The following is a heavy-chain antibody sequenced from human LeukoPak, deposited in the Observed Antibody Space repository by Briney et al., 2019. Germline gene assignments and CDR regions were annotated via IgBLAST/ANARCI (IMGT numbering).Heavy chain of an antibody. CDR1: GGTFSSYA. V-gene: IGHV1-69*05. J-gene: IGHJ6*03. Sequence: AASVKVSCKASGGTFSSYAISWVRQAPGQGLEWMGGIIPIFGTANYAQKFQGRVTITTYESTSTAYMELSSLRSEDTAVYYCARDWGHCSSTSCYLHYMDVWGKGTTVTVSS. CDR2: IIPIFGTA. CDR3: ARDWGHCSSTSCYLHYMDV. D-gene: IGHD2-2*01.